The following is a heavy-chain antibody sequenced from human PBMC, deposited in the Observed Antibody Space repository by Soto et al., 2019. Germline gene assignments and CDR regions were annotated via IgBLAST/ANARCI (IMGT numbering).Heavy chain of an antibody. CDR3: AKVTIEVPAPGTAV. D-gene: IGHD6-13*01. V-gene: IGHV3-23*01. CDR2: ISYSGDRT. Sequence: PRLSCAASGFTFNNYAMSWVRQAPGKGLEWVSAISYSGDRTFYADSAKGRFTISRDNSKNTLYLEMKSLRAEDTAIYYCAKVTIEVPAPGTAVWGQGTTVTVS. J-gene: IGHJ6*02. CDR1: GFTFNNYA.